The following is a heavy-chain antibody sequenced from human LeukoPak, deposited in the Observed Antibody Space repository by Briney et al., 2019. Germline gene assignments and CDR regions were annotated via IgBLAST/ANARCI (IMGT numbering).Heavy chain of an antibody. CDR3: AKDRYDILTVFDY. D-gene: IGHD3-9*01. CDR1: GFTFSSYA. CDR2: ISGSGGST. J-gene: IGHJ4*02. Sequence: GGSLRLSCAASGFTFSSYAMSWVRQAPGKGLEWVSVISGSGGSTYYADSVKGRFTISRDNSKNTLYLQMNSLRAEDTAVYYCAKDRYDILTVFDYWGQGTLVTVSS. V-gene: IGHV3-23*01.